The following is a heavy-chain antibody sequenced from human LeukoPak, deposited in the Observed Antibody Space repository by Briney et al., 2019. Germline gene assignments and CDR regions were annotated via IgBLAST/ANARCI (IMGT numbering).Heavy chain of an antibody. D-gene: IGHD2-8*02. CDR3: AVAGARYSDTGGLYAFDF. J-gene: IGHJ3*01. Sequence: PSETLSLTCTVSGASTSSASYFWGWIRQPPGKGLEWIGTIYYSGRPYFNPSLNSRVTISVDASKNQFSLKLNSMTAADTAVYYCAVAGARYSDTGGLYAFDFWGRGTMVTVSS. CDR1: GASTSSASYF. V-gene: IGHV4-39*01. CDR2: IYYSGRP.